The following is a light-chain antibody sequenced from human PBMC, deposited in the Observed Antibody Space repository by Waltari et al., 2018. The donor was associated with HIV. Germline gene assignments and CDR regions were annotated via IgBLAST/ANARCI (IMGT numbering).Light chain of an antibody. Sequence: QSALTQPASVSGSPGQSITISCTGTSSDVGGYNYVSWYQQHPGKAPKLMIYDVSKRPSGVSNRFSGSKSGNTAALTISGLQAEDEADYYCSSYTSSSIYWVFGGGTKLTVL. V-gene: IGLV2-14*03. CDR1: SSDVGGYNY. J-gene: IGLJ3*02. CDR3: SSYTSSSIYWV. CDR2: DVS.